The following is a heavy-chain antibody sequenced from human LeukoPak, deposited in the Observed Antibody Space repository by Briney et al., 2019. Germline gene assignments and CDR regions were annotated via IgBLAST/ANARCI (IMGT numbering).Heavy chain of an antibody. CDR1: GGSISRSNW. D-gene: IGHD2-15*01. CDR3: ARGPVVVAATPYYYYGMDV. Sequence: SETLSLTRAVSGGSISRSNWWSWVRQPPGKGLEWIGEVYHSGSTNNNPSLKSRVTISVDTSKNQFSLKLSSVTAADTAVYYCARGPVVVAATPYYYYGMDVWGQGTTVTVSS. J-gene: IGHJ6*02. CDR2: VYHSGST. V-gene: IGHV4-4*02.